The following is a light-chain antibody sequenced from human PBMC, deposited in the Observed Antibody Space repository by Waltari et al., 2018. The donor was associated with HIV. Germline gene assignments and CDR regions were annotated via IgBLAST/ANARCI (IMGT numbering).Light chain of an antibody. CDR2: GAA. Sequence: EIVMTQSPATVSVSPGERATLSCRASQSLSSNLAWYQQKPGQAPRLLIYGAATRAIGVPARFRGSGSGTEFTLTISSLQSEDCGVYYCQQYNNWPQTWPPGTFGQGTKVEIK. V-gene: IGKV3-15*01. J-gene: IGKJ1*01. CDR3: QQYNNWPQTWPPGT. CDR1: QSLSSN.